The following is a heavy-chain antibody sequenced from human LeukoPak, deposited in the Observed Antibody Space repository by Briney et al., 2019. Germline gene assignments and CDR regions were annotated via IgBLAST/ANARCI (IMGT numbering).Heavy chain of an antibody. CDR2: IYYSGST. CDR1: GGSVSGYY. CDR3: ACFIRPLYCSSTSCYRFDP. Sequence: SETLSLTCVVSGGSVSGYYWSWIRQPPGKGLEWIGYIYYSGSTNYSPSLKSRVTISVDTSKNQFSLKLSSVTAADTAVYYCACFIRPLYCSSTSCYRFDPWGQGTLVTVSS. J-gene: IGHJ5*02. V-gene: IGHV4-59*02. D-gene: IGHD2-2*01.